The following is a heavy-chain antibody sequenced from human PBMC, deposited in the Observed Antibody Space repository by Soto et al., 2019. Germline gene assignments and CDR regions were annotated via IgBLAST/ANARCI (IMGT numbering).Heavy chain of an antibody. CDR3: AIGDTAMVTFDY. CDR1: GGSFSGYY. Sequence: SATLSLTCAVYGGSFSGYYWSWIRQPPGKGLEWIGEINHSGSTNYNPSLKSRVTISVDTSKNQFSLKLSSVTAADTAVYYCAIGDTAMVTFDYWGQGTLVTVSS. CDR2: INHSGST. V-gene: IGHV4-34*01. D-gene: IGHD5-18*01. J-gene: IGHJ4*02.